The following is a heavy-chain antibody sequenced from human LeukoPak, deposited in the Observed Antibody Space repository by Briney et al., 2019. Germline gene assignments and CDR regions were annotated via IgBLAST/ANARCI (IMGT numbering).Heavy chain of an antibody. D-gene: IGHD1-26*01. CDR2: ISGSGGST. CDR1: GFTFSSYA. Sequence: PGGSLRLSCAASGFTFSSYAMGWVRQAPGKGLEWVSAISGSGGSTYYADSVKGRFTISRDNSKNTLYLQMNSLRAEDTAVYYCAKDPWWSGSHSNFDYWGQGTLVTVSS. J-gene: IGHJ4*02. V-gene: IGHV3-23*01. CDR3: AKDPWWSGSHSNFDY.